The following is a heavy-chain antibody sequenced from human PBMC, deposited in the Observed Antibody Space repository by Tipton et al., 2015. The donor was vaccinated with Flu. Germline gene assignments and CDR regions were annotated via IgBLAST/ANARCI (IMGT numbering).Heavy chain of an antibody. J-gene: IGHJ4*02. V-gene: IGHV4-4*07. Sequence: TLSLTCTVSGGSISRYYWSWIRQPAGKGLEWIGRIYTSGSTNYNPSLKSRVTMPLDTSKNQFSLKLSSVTAADTAVYYCARVGSSSPPYYFDYWGQGTLVTVSS. CDR2: IYTSGST. D-gene: IGHD6-13*01. CDR3: ARVGSSSPPYYFDY. CDR1: GGSISRYY.